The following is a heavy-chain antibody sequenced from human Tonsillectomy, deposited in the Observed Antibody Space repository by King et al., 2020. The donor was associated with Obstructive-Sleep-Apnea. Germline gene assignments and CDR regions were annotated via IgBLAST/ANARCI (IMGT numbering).Heavy chain of an antibody. CDR3: ARTLSIAAAGTGWYFDL. CDR1: GGAISSYY. D-gene: IGHD6-13*01. Sequence: QLQESGPGLVKPSETLSLTFTVSGGAISSYYCSWIRQPPGKGLEWIGYSDYSGRTYYNPSLNSRVTISVVTSKNQFSLKLSSVTAADTAVYYCARTLSIAAAGTGWYFDLWGRGTLVTVSS. J-gene: IGHJ2*01. CDR2: SDYSGRT. V-gene: IGHV4-59*01.